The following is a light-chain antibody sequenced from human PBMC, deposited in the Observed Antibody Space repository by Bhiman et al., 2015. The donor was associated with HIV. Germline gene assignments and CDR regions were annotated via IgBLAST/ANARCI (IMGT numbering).Light chain of an antibody. CDR1: NIGSKS. J-gene: IGLJ2*01. Sequence: SYVLTQPPSVSVAPGKTARITCGGNNIGSKSVHWYQQKPGQAPVLVIDYDTDRPSGIPERFSGSNSGNTATLTINRVEAGDEADYYCQVWDSSSGYVVFGGGTKLTVL. CDR2: YDT. CDR3: QVWDSSSGYVV. V-gene: IGLV3-21*04.